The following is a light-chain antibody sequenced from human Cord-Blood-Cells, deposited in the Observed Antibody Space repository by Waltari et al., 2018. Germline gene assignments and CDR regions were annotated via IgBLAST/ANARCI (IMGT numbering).Light chain of an antibody. CDR2: EVS. CDR1: SSDVGGYNH. Sequence: QSALTQPPSASGSPGPSVTSSCTGTSSDVGGYNHLSWYQQRPGKAPKLMIYEVSKRPSGVPDRFSGSKSGNTASLTVSGLQAEDEADYYCSSYAGSNNYVFGTGTKVTVL. CDR3: SSYAGSNNYV. J-gene: IGLJ1*01. V-gene: IGLV2-8*01.